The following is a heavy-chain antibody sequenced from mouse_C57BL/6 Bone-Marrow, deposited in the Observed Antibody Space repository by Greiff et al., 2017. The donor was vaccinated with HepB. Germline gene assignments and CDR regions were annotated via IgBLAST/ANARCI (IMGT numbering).Heavy chain of an antibody. Sequence: VQRVESGAELARPGASVKLSCKASGYTFTSYGISWVKQRTGQGLEWIGEIYPRSGNTYYNEKFKGKATLTADKSSSTAYMELRSLTSEDSAVYFCAPQAVITTVVADAYWGQGTLVTVSA. J-gene: IGHJ3*01. D-gene: IGHD1-1*01. CDR2: IYPRSGNT. CDR3: APQAVITTVVADAY. V-gene: IGHV1-81*01. CDR1: GYTFTSYG.